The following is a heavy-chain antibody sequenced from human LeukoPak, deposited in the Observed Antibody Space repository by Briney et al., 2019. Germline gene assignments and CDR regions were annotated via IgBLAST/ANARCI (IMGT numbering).Heavy chain of an antibody. CDR2: ISHDGSGK. Sequence: GGSLRLSCAASGFTFSSYGMHWVRQAPGKGLEWLAGISHDGSGKYHADSVEGRVTISRDNSKNTLSLQMNGLRPEDTAVYYCAQAQPPSSIVAAYPDYWGQGTLVTVSS. J-gene: IGHJ4*02. D-gene: IGHD6-13*01. V-gene: IGHV3-30*18. CDR1: GFTFSSYG. CDR3: AQAQPPSSIVAAYPDY.